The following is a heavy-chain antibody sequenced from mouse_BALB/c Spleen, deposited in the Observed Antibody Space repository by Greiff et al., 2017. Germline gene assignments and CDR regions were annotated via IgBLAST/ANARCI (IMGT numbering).Heavy chain of an antibody. Sequence: VKLMESGPGLVAPSQSLSITCTVSGFSLTSYGVHWVRQPPGKGLEWLGVIWAGGSTNYNSALMSRLSISKDNSKSQVFLKMNSLQTDDTAMYYCARAENYYGSTWFAYWGQGTLVTVSA. V-gene: IGHV2-9*02. CDR3: ARAENYYGSTWFAY. D-gene: IGHD1-1*01. CDR2: IWAGGST. CDR1: GFSLTSYG. J-gene: IGHJ3*01.